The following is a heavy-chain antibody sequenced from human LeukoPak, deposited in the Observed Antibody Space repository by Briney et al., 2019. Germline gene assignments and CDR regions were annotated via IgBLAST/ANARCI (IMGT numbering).Heavy chain of an antibody. J-gene: IGHJ5*02. CDR1: GYTFTGYY. Sequence: ASVKVSCKASGYTFTGYYMHWVRQAPGQGLGWMGWINPNSGGTNYAQKFQGRVTMTRDTSISTAYMELSRLRSDDTAVYYCARDADIVVVPELSSWFDPWGQGTLVTVSS. CDR2: INPNSGGT. D-gene: IGHD2-2*01. CDR3: ARDADIVVVPELSSWFDP. V-gene: IGHV1-2*02.